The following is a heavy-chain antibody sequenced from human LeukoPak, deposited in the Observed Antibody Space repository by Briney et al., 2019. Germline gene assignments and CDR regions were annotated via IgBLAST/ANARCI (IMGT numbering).Heavy chain of an antibody. D-gene: IGHD3-9*01. CDR2: INPNSGGT. Sequence: GASVKASCKASGYTFTGYYMHWVRQAPGQGLEWMGWINPNSGGTNYAQKVQGRVTMTRDTSASPAYMELSSLRSEATAVYYCAREPESYYDILTGYSTGASFMAVWGKGTTVTVSS. CDR1: GYTFTGYY. CDR3: AREPESYYDILTGYSTGASFMAV. J-gene: IGHJ6*04. V-gene: IGHV1-2*02.